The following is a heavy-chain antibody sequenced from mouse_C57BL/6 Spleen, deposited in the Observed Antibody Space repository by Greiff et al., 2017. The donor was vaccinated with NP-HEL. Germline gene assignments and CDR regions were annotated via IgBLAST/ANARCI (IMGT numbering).Heavy chain of an antibody. CDR1: GYAFSSYW. J-gene: IGHJ2*01. CDR2: IYPGDGDT. V-gene: IGHV1-80*01. D-gene: IGHD2-3*01. Sequence: VQLQQSGAELVKPGASVKISCKASGYAFSSYWMNWVKQRPGKGLEWIGQIYPGDGDTNYNGKFKGKATLTADKSSSTTYMQLSSLTSEDSAIYFCARSSGGYLYFEYWGQGATLTVSS. CDR3: ARSSGGYLYFEY.